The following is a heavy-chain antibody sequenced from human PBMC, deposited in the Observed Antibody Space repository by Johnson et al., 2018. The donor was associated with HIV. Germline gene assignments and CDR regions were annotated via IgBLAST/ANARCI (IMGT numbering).Heavy chain of an antibody. Sequence: QMLLVESGGGVVQPGGSLRLSCAASGLTFSNYGGHWVRQAPGKGLEWVAFFRYDGSNQYYADSVKGRFTISRDNSKNTLYLQMDSLRPEDTAVYYCAKIWGDIAATGDAFDIWGRGTMVTVSS. CDR2: FRYDGSNQ. V-gene: IGHV3-30*02. D-gene: IGHD5-12*01. J-gene: IGHJ3*02. CDR1: GLTFSNYG. CDR3: AKIWGDIAATGDAFDI.